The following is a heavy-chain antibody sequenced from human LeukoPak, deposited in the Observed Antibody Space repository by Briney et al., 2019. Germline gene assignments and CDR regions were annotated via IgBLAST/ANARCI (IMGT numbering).Heavy chain of an antibody. CDR1: GGTFSSYA. V-gene: IGHV1-69*05. CDR3: ARVVKEPSVPAWTLAAAGTSELDY. D-gene: IGHD6-13*01. J-gene: IGHJ4*02. Sequence: ASVKVSCKASGGTFSSYAISWVRQAPGQGLEWMGGIIPIFGTANYAQKFQGRVTITTDESTSTAYMELSSLRSDDTAVYYCARVVKEPSVPAWTLAAAGTSELDYWGQGTLVTVSS. CDR2: IIPIFGTA.